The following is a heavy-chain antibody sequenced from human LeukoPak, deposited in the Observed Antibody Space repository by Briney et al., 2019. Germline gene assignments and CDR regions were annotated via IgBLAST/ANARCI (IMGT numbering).Heavy chain of an antibody. CDR3: ARWTTLVRGFDY. CDR1: GGSIGTYY. CDR2: IYISGST. D-gene: IGHD3-10*01. Sequence: SETLSLTCTVSGGSIGTYYWSWIRQPAGKGLEWIGRIYISGSTNYNPSLKSRVSISVDTSKNHFSLKLSSVTAADTAVYYCARWTTLVRGFDYWGQGTLVTVSS. J-gene: IGHJ4*02. V-gene: IGHV4-4*07.